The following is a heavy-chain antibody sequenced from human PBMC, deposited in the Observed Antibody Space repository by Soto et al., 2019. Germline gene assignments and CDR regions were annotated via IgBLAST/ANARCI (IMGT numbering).Heavy chain of an antibody. J-gene: IGHJ6*02. CDR3: ARDAKFSLSWYYYQGIDV. CDR1: NDSFTSYY. D-gene: IGHD2-8*01. V-gene: IGHV4-4*07. CDR2: VHVTGNI. Sequence: SETLYLSCTVSNDSFTSYYWSWIRQSAGRGLEWIGRVHVTGNIQYNPSLSRRVTMSSDSSSSQFFLRMTSVTAADTDVYYCARDAKFSLSWYYYQGIDVWGPGTTVTVSS.